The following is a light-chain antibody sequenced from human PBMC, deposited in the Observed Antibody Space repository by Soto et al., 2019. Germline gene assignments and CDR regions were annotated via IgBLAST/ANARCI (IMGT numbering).Light chain of an antibody. V-gene: IGLV2-23*02. CDR3: CSYAGSSTLV. Sequence: QSALTQPASVSGSPGQSITISCTGTSSDVGSHNLVSWYQPHPGKAPKLMIYEVSKRPSGVSNRFSGSKSGNTASLTISGLQAEDEADYYCCSYAGSSTLVFGGGTKVTVL. CDR2: EVS. CDR1: SSDVGSHNL. J-gene: IGLJ3*02.